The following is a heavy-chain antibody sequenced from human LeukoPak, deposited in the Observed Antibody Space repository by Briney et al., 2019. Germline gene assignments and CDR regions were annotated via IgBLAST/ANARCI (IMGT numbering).Heavy chain of an antibody. J-gene: IGHJ4*02. D-gene: IGHD3-16*01. CDR3: STFADDGY. CDR2: IKSKKDGGTT. CDR1: GFTFSNAW. V-gene: IGHV3-15*01. Sequence: GGSLRLSCAASGFTFSNAWMSWVRQAPGKGLEWVGRIKSKKDGGTTDYATPVKGRFTISRDDSKNTVYLQMNSLKTEDAALYYCSTFADDGYWGQGTLVTVSS.